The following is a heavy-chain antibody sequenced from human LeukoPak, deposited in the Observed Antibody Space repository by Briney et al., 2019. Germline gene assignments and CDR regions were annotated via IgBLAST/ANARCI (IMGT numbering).Heavy chain of an antibody. CDR1: GGSITSDNYY. D-gene: IGHD6-13*01. V-gene: IGHV4-61*10. Sequence: PSETLSLTCTVSGGSITSDNYYWSWIRQPAGKGLEWIGRIYNSGITDYSPSLESRVTISLDTSKNQFSLKLTSVTAADTAVYYCARDGPFRGAGHNWFDPWGQGTLVTVSS. CDR2: IYNSGIT. CDR3: ARDGPFRGAGHNWFDP. J-gene: IGHJ5*02.